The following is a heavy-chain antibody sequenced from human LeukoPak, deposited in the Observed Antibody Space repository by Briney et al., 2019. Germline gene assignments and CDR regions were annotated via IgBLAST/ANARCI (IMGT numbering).Heavy chain of an antibody. CDR2: IYPGDSDT. V-gene: IGHV5-51*03. J-gene: IGHJ5*02. CDR3: ARLVRYNWNYDRLNWFDP. D-gene: IGHD1-7*01. Sequence: KPGESLTISCRGSGYIFTSYWIGWVRQMPGKALEGMGIIYPGDSDTRYSPSFQGQVTVSADKSISTAYLQWSSLKASDTAMYYCARLVRYNWNYDRLNWFDPWGQGTLVTVSS. CDR1: GYIFTSYW.